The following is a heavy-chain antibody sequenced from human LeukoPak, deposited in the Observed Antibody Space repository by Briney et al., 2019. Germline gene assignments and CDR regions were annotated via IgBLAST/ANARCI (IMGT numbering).Heavy chain of an antibody. CDR1: GGSISSYY. V-gene: IGHV4-4*07. J-gene: IGHJ6*02. CDR3: ARGRVYGSSWYKSYYGMDV. Sequence: SETLSLTCTVSGGSISSYYWSWIRQPAGKGLEWIGRIYTSGSTNYNPSLKSRVTMSVDTSKNQFSLKLSSVTAADTAVYYCARGRVYGSSWYKSYYGMDVWGQGTTVTVSS. CDR2: IYTSGST. D-gene: IGHD6-13*01.